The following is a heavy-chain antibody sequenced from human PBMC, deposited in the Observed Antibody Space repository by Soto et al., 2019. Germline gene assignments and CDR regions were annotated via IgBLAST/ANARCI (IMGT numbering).Heavy chain of an antibody. CDR1: GFAFSSYW. V-gene: IGHV3-7*05. CDR2: IEEDGNER. D-gene: IGHD1-1*01. J-gene: IGHJ6*02. CDR3: ARAPQVTTFHYGMDV. Sequence: VQLVESGGGLVQPGGSLSLTCTASGFAFSSYWMNWVRQAPGKGLEWVASIEEDGNERYYVDSVKGRFTISRDNAMNSVYLQMNSLRAEDTAIYYCARAPQVTTFHYGMDVSDQGTTVTVSS.